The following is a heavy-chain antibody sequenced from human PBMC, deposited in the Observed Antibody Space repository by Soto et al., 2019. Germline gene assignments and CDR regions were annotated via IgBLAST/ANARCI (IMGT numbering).Heavy chain of an antibody. D-gene: IGHD6-19*01. CDR3: ARGSGIAVAGTAPYDY. J-gene: IGHJ4*02. CDR1: GGSISSSSYY. Sequence: KPSETLSLTCTVSGGSISSSSYYWGWIRQPPGKGLEWIGSIYYSGSTYYNPSLKSRVTISVDTSKNQFSLKLSSVTAADTAVYYCARGSGIAVAGTAPYDYWGQGTLVTVSS. CDR2: IYYSGST. V-gene: IGHV4-39*01.